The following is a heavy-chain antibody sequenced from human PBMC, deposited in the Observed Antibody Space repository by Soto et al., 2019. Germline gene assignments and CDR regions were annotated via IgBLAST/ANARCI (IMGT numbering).Heavy chain of an antibody. CDR3: AREGPRPYYYYGMDV. CDR2: ISGYNGNT. CDR1: GYTFTMSG. J-gene: IGHJ6*02. V-gene: IGHV1-18*01. Sequence: APLKGSCKSSGYTFTMSGISWVRQETGQGLEWMGWISGYNGNTNYEQKFQDRVTMTTDTSTNTAYMELRSLRSDDTAVYYCAREGPRPYYYYGMDVWGQGTTVTVSS.